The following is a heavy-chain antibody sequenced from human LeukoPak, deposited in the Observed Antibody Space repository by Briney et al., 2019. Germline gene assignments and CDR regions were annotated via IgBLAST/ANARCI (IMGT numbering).Heavy chain of an antibody. D-gene: IGHD7-27*01. J-gene: IGHJ5*02. CDR2: IYYSGST. CDR1: GGSISGSSYY. CDR3: ARHLGTRGDWFDP. Sequence: SETLSLTCTVSGGSISGSSYYWGWIRQSPGKGLEWIGSIYYSGSTYYNPSLKSRVTTSVDTSKNQFSLKMTSVTAADTAVYYCARHLGTRGDWFDPWGQGTLVTVSS. V-gene: IGHV4-39*01.